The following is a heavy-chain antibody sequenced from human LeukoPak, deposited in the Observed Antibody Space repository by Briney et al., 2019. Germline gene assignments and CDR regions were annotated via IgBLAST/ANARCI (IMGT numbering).Heavy chain of an antibody. J-gene: IGHJ4*02. CDR3: ARTYYYDSSGGPPFDY. Sequence: SETLSLTCTVSGGSISSGSYYWSWIRQPAGKGLEWIGRIYTSGSTNYNPSLKSRVTISVDTSKNQFSLKLSSVTAADTAVYYCARTYYYDSSGGPPFDYWGQGTLVTVSS. CDR2: IYTSGST. CDR1: GGSISSGSYY. V-gene: IGHV4-61*02. D-gene: IGHD3-22*01.